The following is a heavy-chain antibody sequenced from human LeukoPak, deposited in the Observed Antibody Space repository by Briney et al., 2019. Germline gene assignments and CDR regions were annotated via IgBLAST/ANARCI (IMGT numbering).Heavy chain of an antibody. V-gene: IGHV4-39*07. CDR2: IFYSGST. J-gene: IGHJ3*02. CDR1: GGSISTSSYY. D-gene: IGHD5-24*01. CDR3: ARKPRWLRAFDI. Sequence: PSETLSLTCTVSGGSISTSSYYWGWVRQPPGKGLEWIGNIFYSGSTYYSPSLKSRVTISLDTSRNQFSLKLNSVTAADTAVYYCARKPRWLRAFDIWGQGTMVTVSS.